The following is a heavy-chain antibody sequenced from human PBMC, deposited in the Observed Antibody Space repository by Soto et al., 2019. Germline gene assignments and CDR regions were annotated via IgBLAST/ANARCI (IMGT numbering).Heavy chain of an antibody. Sequence: EVQLVESGGGLVQPGGSLRLSCAASGFTFSTHSMNWVRQAPGKGLEWISYITSSSGTMYADSVKGRFTISRDNAKNSLYLQMNSLRAEDTAVYFCVGGVGFQLIYWGQGTLVTVSS. CDR2: ITSSSGTM. V-gene: IGHV3-48*01. D-gene: IGHD2-2*01. CDR1: GFTFSTHS. CDR3: VGGVGFQLIY. J-gene: IGHJ4*02.